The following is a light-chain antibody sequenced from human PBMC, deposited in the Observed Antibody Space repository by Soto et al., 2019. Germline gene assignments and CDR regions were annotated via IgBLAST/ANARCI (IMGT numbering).Light chain of an antibody. CDR1: QGISSY. J-gene: IGKJ3*01. CDR2: AAS. Sequence: AIRMTQSPSSLSASTGDRVTITCRASQGISSYLAWYQQKPGKAPKLLIYAASNLQSGVPSRFSGSGSGTDFTLTISCLQSEDFATYYCQQYYSYPPFTFGPGTKVDIK. V-gene: IGKV1-8*01. CDR3: QQYYSYPPFT.